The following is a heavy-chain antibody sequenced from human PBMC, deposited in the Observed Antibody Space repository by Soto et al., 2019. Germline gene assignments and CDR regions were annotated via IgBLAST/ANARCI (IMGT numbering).Heavy chain of an antibody. V-gene: IGHV4-39*01. CDR2: IYHSGST. J-gene: IGHJ5*02. D-gene: IGHD3-10*01. Sequence: QLQLQESGPGLVKPSETLSLTCTVSNGSISRAIYYWGWIRQPPGKGLEWIGSIYHSGSTYYNPSLQGRVPISVVTSKNQFSLKLRSVTAADTAVYFCAGRSSLASVQVYFGEISNYNWFDPWGQGTLVTVSS. CDR1: NGSISRAIYY. CDR3: AGRSSLASVQVYFGEISNYNWFDP.